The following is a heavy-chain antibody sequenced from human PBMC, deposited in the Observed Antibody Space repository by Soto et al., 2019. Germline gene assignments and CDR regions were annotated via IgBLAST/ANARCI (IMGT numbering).Heavy chain of an antibody. CDR2: IYYSGST. Sequence: SETLSLTCTVSGGSISSGGYYWSWIRQHPGKGLEWIGYIYYSGSTYYNPSLKSRVTISVDTSKNQFSLKLSSVTAADTAVYYCARGGSYYDILTGYYFSTYGMDVWGQGTTVTVSS. CDR3: ARGGSYYDILTGYYFSTYGMDV. D-gene: IGHD3-9*01. CDR1: GGSISSGGYY. V-gene: IGHV4-31*03. J-gene: IGHJ6*02.